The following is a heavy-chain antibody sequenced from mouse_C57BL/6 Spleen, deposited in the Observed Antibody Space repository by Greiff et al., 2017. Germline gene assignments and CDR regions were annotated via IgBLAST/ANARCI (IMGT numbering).Heavy chain of an antibody. Sequence: VQLQQPGAELAKPGASVKLSCKASGYTFTSYWMHWVKQRPGQGLEWIGYINPSSGYTKYNQKFKDKATLTADKSSSTAYMQLRSLTYEDSAVYYCARYPITTVVADYFDYWGQGTTLTVSS. CDR3: ARYPITTVVADYFDY. J-gene: IGHJ2*01. V-gene: IGHV1-7*01. CDR2: INPSSGYT. D-gene: IGHD1-1*01. CDR1: GYTFTSYW.